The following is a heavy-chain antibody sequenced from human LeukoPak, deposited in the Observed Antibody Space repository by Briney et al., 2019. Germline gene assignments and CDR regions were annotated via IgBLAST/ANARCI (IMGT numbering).Heavy chain of an antibody. Sequence: GESLRLSCAVSGPIRSSDGFDWVRQAPGQGLEWVSFIHSGGDIKWYADSVKGRFAISRDEAKNSVYLQMDSLRDEDTAVYYCARGRDWGLDYWGQGTVVTVSS. CDR1: GPIRSSDG. CDR2: IHSGGDIK. CDR3: ARGRDWGLDY. D-gene: IGHD3/OR15-3a*01. J-gene: IGHJ4*02. V-gene: IGHV3-48*02.